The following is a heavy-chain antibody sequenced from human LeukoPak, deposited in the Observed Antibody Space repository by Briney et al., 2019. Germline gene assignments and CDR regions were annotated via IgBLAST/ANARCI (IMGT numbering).Heavy chain of an antibody. Sequence: GASVTVSFKPSVDTFTTYGITWVRQAPGQGPEWLGGIIPSFDKPYYGQKFQGRLTITADKSTSTVYMELSSLTSEDTAVYYCARAPWVVGLTLIMNYMDLWGNGTTVTVAS. V-gene: IGHV1-69*06. CDR1: VDTFTTYG. CDR2: IIPSFDKP. D-gene: IGHD1-26*01. J-gene: IGHJ6*03. CDR3: ARAPWVVGLTLIMNYMDL.